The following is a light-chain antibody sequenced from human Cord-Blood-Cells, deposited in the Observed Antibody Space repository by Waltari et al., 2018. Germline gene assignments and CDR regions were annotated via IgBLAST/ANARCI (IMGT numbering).Light chain of an antibody. CDR2: DAS. CDR3: QQRSIWPPFT. J-gene: IGKJ3*01. Sequence: EIVLTQSPPTLSSSPGERATLSCRASQSVSSYLAWYQQKPGQAPRLLICDASNRATGIPARFSGSGAGTDFTLTSSSLEPKDFAVYYSQQRSIWPPFTFGPGTKVDIK. CDR1: QSVSSY. V-gene: IGKV3-11*01.